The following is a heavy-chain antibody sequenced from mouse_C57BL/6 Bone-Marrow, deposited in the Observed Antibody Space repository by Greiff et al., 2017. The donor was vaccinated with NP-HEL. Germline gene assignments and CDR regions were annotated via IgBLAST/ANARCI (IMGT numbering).Heavy chain of an antibody. CDR3: ARGYYRNWYFDV. J-gene: IGHJ1*03. D-gene: IGHD2-14*01. V-gene: IGHV5-17*01. CDR2: ISSGSSTI. CDR1: GFTFSDYG. Sequence: EVHLVESGGGLVKPGGSLKLSCAASGFTFSDYGMHWVRQAPEKGLEWVAYISSGSSTIYYADTVKGRFTISRDNAKNTLFLQMTSLRSEDTAMYYCARGYYRNWYFDVWGTGTTVTVSS.